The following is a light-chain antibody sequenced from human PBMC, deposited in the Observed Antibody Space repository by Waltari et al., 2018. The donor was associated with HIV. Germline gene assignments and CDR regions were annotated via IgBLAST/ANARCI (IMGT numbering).Light chain of an antibody. CDR2: DVG. V-gene: IGLV2-11*01. CDR1: SSDVGGYDF. J-gene: IGLJ1*01. Sequence: QSALTQPRSVSGSPGQSVTISCIGTSSDVGGYDFVSWYQQHPGKAPKLMIYDVGKRPSGVPARFSGSKSGNTASLTISGLQAEDEADYFCCSYAGNFFAFGTGTQVSVL. CDR3: CSYAGNFFA.